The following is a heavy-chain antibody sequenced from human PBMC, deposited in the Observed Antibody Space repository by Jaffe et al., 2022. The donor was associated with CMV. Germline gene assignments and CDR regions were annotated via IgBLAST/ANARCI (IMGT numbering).Heavy chain of an antibody. CDR1: GFTFSDVP. CDR2: SRNKADRYST. D-gene: IGHD3-10*01. CDR3: TSAFYFY. J-gene: IGHJ4*01. V-gene: IGHV3-72*01. Sequence: EVQLVESGGGLVQPGGSLRLSCAASGFTFSDVPMDWVRQAPGKGLEWVGRSRNKADRYSTDYAASVKGRFTISRDDSHNLLYLQMNFLRTEDTAVYYCTSAFYFYWGQGTLVTVSS.